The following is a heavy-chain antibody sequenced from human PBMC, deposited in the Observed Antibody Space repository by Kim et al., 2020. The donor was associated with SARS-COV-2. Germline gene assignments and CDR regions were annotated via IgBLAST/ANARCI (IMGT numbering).Heavy chain of an antibody. V-gene: IGHV4-39*01. Sequence: SETLSLTCTVSGGSISSSSYYWGWIRQPPGKGLEWIGSIYYSGSTYYNPSLKSRVTISVDTSKNQFSLKLSSVTAADTAVYYCARRGATVTTPFDPWGQGTLVTVSS. CDR3: ARRGATVTTPFDP. J-gene: IGHJ5*02. CDR1: GGSISSSSYY. CDR2: IYYSGST. D-gene: IGHD4-17*01.